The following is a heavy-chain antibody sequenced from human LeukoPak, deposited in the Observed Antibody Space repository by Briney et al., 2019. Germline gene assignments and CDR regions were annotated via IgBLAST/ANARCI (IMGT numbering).Heavy chain of an antibody. CDR1: GFTFTTNV. D-gene: IGHD5-12*01. CDR2: ISGRTGAT. CDR3: AKCGNSGCHLIDY. J-gene: IGHJ4*02. V-gene: IGHV3-23*01. Sequence: GGSLRLFCSASGFTFTTNVMSWVPPAPGEGLEWVSAISGRTGATYYADSEKGRFTISRDNSKSTLYLQMDSLRAEDTAVYYCAKCGNSGCHLIDYWGQGTLVTVSS.